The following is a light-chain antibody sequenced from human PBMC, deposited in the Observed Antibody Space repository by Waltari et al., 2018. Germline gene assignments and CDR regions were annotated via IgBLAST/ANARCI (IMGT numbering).Light chain of an antibody. J-gene: IGKJ3*01. Sequence: EIVLTQSPATLSLSPGERATLSCRASQSVSSYLAWYQQKPGQAPRLLIYDASNRATGSPARFSGSGSGTDFTLTISSLEPEDCAVYYCQQRSNWPPFTFGPGTKVDIK. CDR1: QSVSSY. CDR2: DAS. CDR3: QQRSNWPPFT. V-gene: IGKV3-11*01.